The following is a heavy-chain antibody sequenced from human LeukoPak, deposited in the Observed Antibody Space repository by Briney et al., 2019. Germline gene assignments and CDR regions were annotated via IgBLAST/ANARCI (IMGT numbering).Heavy chain of an antibody. CDR2: ISAYNGNT. J-gene: IGHJ5*02. D-gene: IGHD2-2*01. CDR1: GYTSTSYG. Sequence: ASVKVSCKASGYTSTSYGISWVRQAPGQGLEWMGWISAYNGNTNYAQKLQGRVTMTTDTSTSTAYMELRSLRSDDTAVYYCARVDIVVVPAENWFDPWGQGTLVTVSS. CDR3: ARVDIVVVPAENWFDP. V-gene: IGHV1-18*01.